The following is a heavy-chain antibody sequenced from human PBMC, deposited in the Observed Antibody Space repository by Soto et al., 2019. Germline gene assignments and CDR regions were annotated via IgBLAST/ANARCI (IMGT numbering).Heavy chain of an antibody. V-gene: IGHV3-53*01. Sequence: XASLKRSCNASGFTVSRPYMSWVRQAPGMGLEWVAVIESGGSTHYADSVKGRFTISRDIPKNMIYLQLHTLSAEDTAVYYCAKDLGPLRLLNYYFYGLDVWGQGTTVTVSS. CDR2: IESGGST. J-gene: IGHJ6*02. CDR3: AKDLGPLRLLNYYFYGLDV. D-gene: IGHD2-15*01. CDR1: GFTVSRPY.